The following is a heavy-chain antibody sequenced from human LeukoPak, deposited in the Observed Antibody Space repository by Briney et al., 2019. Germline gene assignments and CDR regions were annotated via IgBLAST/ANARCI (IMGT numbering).Heavy chain of an antibody. D-gene: IGHD2-2*01. Sequence: PGGSLRLSCAVSGFTLTSFAMHWVRQAPGKGLEWVALIRHDEANHYYADSVQGRFTISRDNSKNTLYLQMNSLRAEDTAVYYCARDQLYYFDYWGQGTLVTVSS. V-gene: IGHV3-30*02. CDR3: ARDQLYYFDY. CDR2: IRHDEANH. CDR1: GFTLTSFA. J-gene: IGHJ4*02.